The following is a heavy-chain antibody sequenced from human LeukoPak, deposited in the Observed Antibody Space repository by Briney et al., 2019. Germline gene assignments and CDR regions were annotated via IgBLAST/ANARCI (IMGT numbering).Heavy chain of an antibody. CDR2: ISGSGGST. CDR3: AKEPSLLWFGELLLYFDY. Sequence: PGGSLRLSCAASGFTFSSYGMSWVRQAPGKGLEWVSAISGSGGSTYYADSVKGRFTISRDDSKNTLYLQMNSLRAEDTAVYYCAKEPSLLWFGELLLYFDYWGQGTLVTVSS. D-gene: IGHD3-10*01. V-gene: IGHV3-23*01. J-gene: IGHJ4*02. CDR1: GFTFSSYG.